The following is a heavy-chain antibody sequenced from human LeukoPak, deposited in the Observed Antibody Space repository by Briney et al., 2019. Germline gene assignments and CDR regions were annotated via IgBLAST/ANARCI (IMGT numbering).Heavy chain of an antibody. CDR2: ISAYNGNT. J-gene: IGHJ6*02. D-gene: IGHD5-24*01. CDR1: GYTFTIYG. V-gene: IGHV1-18*01. CDR3: ARDTLETARQYYYYGMDV. Sequence: ASVKVSCTASGYTFTIYGISWVRQAPGQGLEWMGWISAYNGNTNYAQKLQGRVTMTTDTSTSTAYMELRSLRSDDTAVYYCARDTLETARQYYYYGMDVWGQGTTITVSS.